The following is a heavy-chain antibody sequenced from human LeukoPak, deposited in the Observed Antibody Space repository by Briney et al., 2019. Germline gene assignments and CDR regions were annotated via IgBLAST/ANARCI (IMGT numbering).Heavy chain of an antibody. CDR3: ARDSNLEYSSSRGLGR. D-gene: IGHD6-6*01. V-gene: IGHV4-4*07. Sequence: SETLSLTCTVSGGSISSYYWSWIRQPAGKGLEWIGRIYASGSTYYNPSLKSLVTMSVDTSKNQFSLRLTTVTAADTAVYYCARDSNLEYSSSRGLGRWGQGTLVTVSP. CDR2: IYASGST. CDR1: GGSISSYY. J-gene: IGHJ4*02.